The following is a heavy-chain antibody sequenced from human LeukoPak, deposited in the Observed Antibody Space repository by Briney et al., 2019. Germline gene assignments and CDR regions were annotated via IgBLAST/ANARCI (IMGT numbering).Heavy chain of an antibody. CDR3: ARTTWIPSYYFYAMDV. D-gene: IGHD5-18*01. J-gene: IGHJ6*02. CDR2: IYPGDSDT. CDR1: GSSFTSYW. Sequence: GESLKISCEGSGSSFTSYWIGWVRRLPGKGLGWVGIIYPGDSDTRYSPSFQGQVTISADKSISTAYLQWSSLKASDTAMYYCARTTWIPSYYFYAMDVWAQGTTVTVSS. V-gene: IGHV5-51*01.